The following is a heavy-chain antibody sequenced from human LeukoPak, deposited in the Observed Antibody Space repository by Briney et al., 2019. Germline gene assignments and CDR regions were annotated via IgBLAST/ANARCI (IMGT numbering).Heavy chain of an antibody. V-gene: IGHV3-53*01. D-gene: IGHD2-21*02. Sequence: GGSLRLSCAASGFTVSSNYMSWVRQAPAKGLQWVSVIYSGGDTKYAGSVKGRFIISRDNSKNTLYLQVNSLRAEDTAVYYCARVGGADSDYYHYMDVWGKGTTVTVSS. J-gene: IGHJ6*03. CDR2: IYSGGDT. CDR3: ARVGGADSDYYHYMDV. CDR1: GFTVSSNY.